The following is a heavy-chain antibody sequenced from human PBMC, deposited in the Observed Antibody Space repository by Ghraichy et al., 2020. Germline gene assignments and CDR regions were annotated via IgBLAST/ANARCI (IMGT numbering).Heavy chain of an antibody. D-gene: IGHD1-26*01. Sequence: GSLNISCAASGFAIRDYYMSWVRQAPGMGLEWISFIGDSAGFIYYADSVKGRFAISRDNAMNSLYLQMNNLRAEDTAVYYCAREGLSGSYSTDYWGQGTLVTVSS. CDR3: AREGLSGSYSTDY. CDR2: IGDSAGFI. V-gene: IGHV3-11*01. CDR1: GFAIRDYY. J-gene: IGHJ4*02.